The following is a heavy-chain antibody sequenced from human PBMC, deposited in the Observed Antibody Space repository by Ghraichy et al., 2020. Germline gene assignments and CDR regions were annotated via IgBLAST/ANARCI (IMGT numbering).Heavy chain of an antibody. Sequence: GGSLRLSCAASGFTFSSYAMSWVRQAPGKGLEWVSAISGSGGSTYYADSVKGRFTISRDNSKNTLYLQMNSLRAEDTAVYYCAKPISPDKDIVVVPAAYYPDYWGQGTLVTVSS. J-gene: IGHJ4*02. CDR1: GFTFSSYA. CDR3: AKPISPDKDIVVVPAAYYPDY. CDR2: ISGSGGST. D-gene: IGHD2-2*01. V-gene: IGHV3-23*01.